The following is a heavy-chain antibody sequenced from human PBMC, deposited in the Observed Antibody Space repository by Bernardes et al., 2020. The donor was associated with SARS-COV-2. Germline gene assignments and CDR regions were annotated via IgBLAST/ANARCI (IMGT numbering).Heavy chain of an antibody. Sequence: ASVKVSCKASGYTFTSYGISWVRQAPGQGLEWMGWISAYNGNTNYAQKLQGRVTMTTDTSTSTAYMELRSLRSDDTAVYYCARDLGSIGPYYFDYWGQGTLVTVSS. CDR1: GYTFTSYG. CDR3: ARDLGSIGPYYFDY. CDR2: ISAYNGNT. D-gene: IGHD2-2*03. J-gene: IGHJ4*02. V-gene: IGHV1-18*01.